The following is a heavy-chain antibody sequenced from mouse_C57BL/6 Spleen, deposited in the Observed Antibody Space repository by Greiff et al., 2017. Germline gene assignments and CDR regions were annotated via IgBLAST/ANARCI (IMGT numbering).Heavy chain of an antibody. CDR1: GYTFTDYE. J-gene: IGHJ3*01. D-gene: IGHD1-1*02. Sequence: QVQLQQSGAELVRPGASVTLSCKASGYTFTDYEMHWVKQTPVHGLEWIGAIDPETGGTAYNQKFKGKAILTADKSSSTAYMELRSLTSEDSAVYYCTIGGNYEGFAYWGQGTLVTVSA. V-gene: IGHV1-15*01. CDR3: TIGGNYEGFAY. CDR2: IDPETGGT.